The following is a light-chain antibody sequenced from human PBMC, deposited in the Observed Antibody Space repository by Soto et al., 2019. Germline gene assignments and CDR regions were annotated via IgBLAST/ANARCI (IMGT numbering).Light chain of an antibody. Sequence: QAVVTQEPSLTVSPGGTVSLTCGSSTGAVTSEHYAYWFQQKPGQAPRTLIYNTNNKRSWTPARFSGSLLGGKAALTLSGAQPEDEAEYYCLLSYSGPRVFGGGTKVTVL. CDR2: NTN. CDR1: TGAVTSEHY. J-gene: IGLJ3*02. V-gene: IGLV7-46*01. CDR3: LLSYSGPRV.